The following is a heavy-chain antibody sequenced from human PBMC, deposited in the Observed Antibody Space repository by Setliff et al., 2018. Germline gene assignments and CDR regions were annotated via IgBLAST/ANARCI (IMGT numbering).Heavy chain of an antibody. J-gene: IGHJ4*02. CDR1: GGTFYTDS. CDR2: IIPSFGPP. CDR3: ATEKFPGDWGDY. Sequence: SVKVSCKASGGTFYTDSLNWVRQAPGQGLEWLGGIIPSFGPPTYAPKFQGRVTITTDTSSTTVYMELSSLRSEDSAVYYCATEKFPGDWGDYWGQGTLVTVSS. D-gene: IGHD2-21*01. V-gene: IGHV1-69*05.